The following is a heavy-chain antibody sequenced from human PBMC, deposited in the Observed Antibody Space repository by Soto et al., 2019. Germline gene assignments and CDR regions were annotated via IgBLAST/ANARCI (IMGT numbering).Heavy chain of an antibody. CDR2: IKSKTDGGTT. CDR3: TADCSGGRCFSAENFQH. CDR1: GFTFSNAW. D-gene: IGHD2-15*01. J-gene: IGHJ1*01. V-gene: IGHV3-15*01. Sequence: EVQLVESGGGLVKPGGSLRLSCAASGFTFSNAWMSWVRQAPGKGLEWVGRIKSKTDGGTTDYAAPVKGRFTISRDDSNNTLYLQMNSLKSEDTAVYYCTADCSGGRCFSAENFQHWGQGTVVSVSS.